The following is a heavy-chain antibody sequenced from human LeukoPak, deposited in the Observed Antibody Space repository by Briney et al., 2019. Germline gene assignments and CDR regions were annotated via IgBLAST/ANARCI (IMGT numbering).Heavy chain of an antibody. CDR2: IYSSWCT. CDR3: ARGVVGATAFAY. J-gene: IGHJ4*02. V-gene: IGHV4-4*07. D-gene: IGHD1-26*01. Sequence: SETVSLTCTVCVGFQSGHSWRWIRQPGGKGLEGIGRIYSSWCTNHNPSLQGRVSMSVDTSRGQFFLMVHSMTAADTAVYYCARGVVGATAFAYWGQGTVVTASS. CDR1: VGFQSGHS.